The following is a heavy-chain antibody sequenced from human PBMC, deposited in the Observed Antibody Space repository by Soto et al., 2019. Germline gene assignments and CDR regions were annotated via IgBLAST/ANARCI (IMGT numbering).Heavy chain of an antibody. CDR3: ARAYEGGDSSGWWYYFDY. CDR2: ISGNGGST. CDR1: GFTFSSYA. V-gene: IGHV3-23*01. D-gene: IGHD6-19*01. Sequence: EVQLLESGGGLVHPGGSLRLSCAASGFTFSSYALSWVRQAPGKGLQWVSAISGNGGSTYYADSVKGRFTISRDNSKNTLYLQMNSLRAEDTATYYCARAYEGGDSSGWWYYFDYWGQGTLVTVSS. J-gene: IGHJ4*02.